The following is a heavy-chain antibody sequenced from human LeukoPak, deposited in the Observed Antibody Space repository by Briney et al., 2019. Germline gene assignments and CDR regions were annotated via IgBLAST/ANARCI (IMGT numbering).Heavy chain of an antibody. CDR1: GFIFSNYG. CDR3: ARGRVGATYGGSDY. V-gene: IGHV3-30*03. Sequence: GGSLRLSCAASGFIFSNYGMHWVRQAPGKGLEWVAVVSYDGSNKYYADSVKGRFTISRDNSKNTLSLQMSSLRAEDTAVYYCARGRVGATYGGSDYWGQGTLVTVSS. CDR2: VSYDGSNK. J-gene: IGHJ4*02. D-gene: IGHD1-26*01.